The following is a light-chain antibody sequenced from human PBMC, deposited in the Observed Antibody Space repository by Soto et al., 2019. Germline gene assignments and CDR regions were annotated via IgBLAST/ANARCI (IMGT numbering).Light chain of an antibody. CDR1: SGHSSFA. CDR3: QTWGTGIRV. CDR2: LNSDGSH. J-gene: IGLJ2*01. V-gene: IGLV4-69*01. Sequence: QPVLTQSPSASASLGASVKLTCTLSSGHSSFAIEWHQQQPEKGPRYLMKLNSDGSHSKGDGIPDRFSGSRSGAERYLTISSLQSEDEADYYCQTWGTGIRVFGGGTKLTVL.